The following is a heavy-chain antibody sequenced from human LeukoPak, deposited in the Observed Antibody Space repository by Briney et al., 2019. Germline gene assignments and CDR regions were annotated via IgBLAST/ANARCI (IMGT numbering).Heavy chain of an antibody. D-gene: IGHD5-12*01. Sequence: GGSLRLSCAASGFTFSSYGMHWVRQAPGKGLEWVAVIWYDGSNKYYADSVKGRFTISRDNSKNTLYLQMNSLRAEDTAVYYCARDGGYGGYDDWVIDYWGQGTLVTVSS. V-gene: IGHV3-33*01. CDR2: IWYDGSNK. CDR1: GFTFSSYG. J-gene: IGHJ4*02. CDR3: ARDGGYGGYDDWVIDY.